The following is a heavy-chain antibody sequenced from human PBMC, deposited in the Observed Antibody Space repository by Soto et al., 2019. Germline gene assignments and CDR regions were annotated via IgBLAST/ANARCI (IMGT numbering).Heavy chain of an antibody. CDR2: VIPIFGTA. Sequence: QVQLVQSGAEVKKPGSSVKVSCKASGGTFSSYAISWVRQAPGQGLEWMGGVIPIFGTANYAQKFQGRVTITADESTSTAYMELSSLRSEDTAVYYCARTTLTTIAYYYYGMDVWGQGTTVTVSS. V-gene: IGHV1-69*01. CDR1: GGTFSSYA. CDR3: ARTTLTTIAYYYYGMDV. D-gene: IGHD4-4*01. J-gene: IGHJ6*02.